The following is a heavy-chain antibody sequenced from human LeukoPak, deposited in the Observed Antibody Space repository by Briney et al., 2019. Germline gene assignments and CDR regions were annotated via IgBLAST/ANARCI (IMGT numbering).Heavy chain of an antibody. CDR2: IYPGNSDT. J-gene: IGHJ4*02. Sequence: KIGESLKISCKTSGYSFTSFWIGWVRQMPGKGLEWMGIIYPGNSDTRYSPSFQGQVTISADKSVTTAYLQWSSLKASDTAMYYCARGEALAAHESNFDYWGQGTLVTVSS. V-gene: IGHV5-51*01. CDR1: GYSFTSFW. CDR3: ARGEALAAHESNFDY. D-gene: IGHD6-19*01.